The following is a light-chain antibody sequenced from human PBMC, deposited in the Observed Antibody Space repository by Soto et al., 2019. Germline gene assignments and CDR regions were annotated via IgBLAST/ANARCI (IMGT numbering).Light chain of an antibody. CDR3: QQYNSYSWT. CDR2: AAS. Sequence: DIQMTQSPSSVPASVGDRVTITCRASQGISNWLAWYQQKPGEAPKLLISAASSLQSGVPSRFSGSGSGTEFTLTISSLQPDDFATYYCQQYNSYSWTFGQGTKVDIK. CDR1: QGISNW. J-gene: IGKJ1*01. V-gene: IGKV1D-16*01.